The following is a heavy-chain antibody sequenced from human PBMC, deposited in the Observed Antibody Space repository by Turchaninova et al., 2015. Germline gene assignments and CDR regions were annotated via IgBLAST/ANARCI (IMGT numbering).Heavy chain of an antibody. V-gene: IGHV3-49*04. D-gene: IGHD3-10*01. CDR2: IRSKAYGGTT. Sequence: ESWGGLVQPGRSLRLSCTASGFTFGDYAMSWVRQAPGKGLEWVGFIRSKAYGGTTEYAASVKGRFTISRDDSKSIAYLQMNSLKTEDTAVYYCARGNYGSGSYAAPYCFDYWGQGTLVTVSS. J-gene: IGHJ4*02. CDR3: ARGNYGSGSYAAPYCFDY. CDR1: GFTFGDYA.